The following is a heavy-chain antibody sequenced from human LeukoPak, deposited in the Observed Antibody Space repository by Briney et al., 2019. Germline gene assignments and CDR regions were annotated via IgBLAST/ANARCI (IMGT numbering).Heavy chain of an antibody. CDR2: ISWNSGSI. V-gene: IGHV3-9*01. D-gene: IGHD3-16*01. CDR3: AKVLSWGGAASDAFDI. CDR1: GFTFDDYA. J-gene: IGHJ3*02. Sequence: GRSLRLSCAASGFTFDDYAMHWVRQAPGKGLEWVSGISWNSGSIGYADSVKGRFTISRDNSKNTLYLQMNSLRAEDTAVYYCAKVLSWGGAASDAFDIWGQGTMVTVSS.